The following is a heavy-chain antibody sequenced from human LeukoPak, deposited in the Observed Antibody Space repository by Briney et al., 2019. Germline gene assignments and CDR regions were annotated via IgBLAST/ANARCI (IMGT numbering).Heavy chain of an antibody. Sequence: PSETLSLTCAVYGGSFSGYYWSWIRQPPGKGLEWIGEINHSGSTNYNPSLKSRVTISVDTSKNQFSLKLSSVTAADTAVYYCARGRGRYVDYYYYMDVWGKGTTVTVSS. CDR3: ARGRGRYVDYYYYMDV. D-gene: IGHD3-10*01. CDR1: GGSFSGYY. J-gene: IGHJ6*03. V-gene: IGHV4-34*01. CDR2: INHSGST.